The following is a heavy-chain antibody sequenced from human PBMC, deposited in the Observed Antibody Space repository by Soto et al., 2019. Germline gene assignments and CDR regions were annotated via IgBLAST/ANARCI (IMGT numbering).Heavy chain of an antibody. CDR2: INSGGNIT. Sequence: PGGSLRLSCTASGFALSRYWMYWVRQVPGKGLVWVSHINSGGNITPYADSVRGRFTISRDNSKNTLYLDMHSLTTDDTAVYFCSRSLWSPYFYYGRDVWGQVTTFTVSS. J-gene: IGHJ6*02. CDR3: SRSLWSPYFYYGRDV. CDR1: GFALSRYW. V-gene: IGHV3-74*01. D-gene: IGHD2-21*01.